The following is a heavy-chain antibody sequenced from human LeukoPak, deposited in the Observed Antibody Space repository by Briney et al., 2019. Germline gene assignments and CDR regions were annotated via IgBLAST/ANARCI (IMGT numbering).Heavy chain of an antibody. V-gene: IGHV3-21*01. J-gene: IGHJ6*02. CDR2: ISSSSSYI. D-gene: IGHD3-10*01. CDR3: ASGSFGALYYYGSGAPDMDV. CDR1: GFAFSSYS. Sequence: GGSLRLSCAASGFAFSSYSMNWVRQAPGKGLEWVSSISSSSSYIYYADSVKGRFTISRDNAKNSLYLQMNSLRAEDTAVYYCASGSFGALYYYGSGAPDMDVWGQGTTVTVSS.